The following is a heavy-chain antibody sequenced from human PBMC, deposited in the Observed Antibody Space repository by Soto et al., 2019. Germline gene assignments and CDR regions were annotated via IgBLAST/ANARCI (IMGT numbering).Heavy chain of an antibody. Sequence: PRGSLRLSCSASGFTFRDYWMNWGRQAPGGELEWVAPIKEDGSEKYYVDAVKGRFTIYRDNAKNTLYLQMNSLRVEDTAVYYRARDRRVTNSWSPGDSYHYGLDVWGQGTTVTVSS. D-gene: IGHD6-13*01. J-gene: IGHJ6*02. V-gene: IGHV3-7*03. CDR3: ARDRRVTNSWSPGDSYHYGLDV. CDR1: GFTFRDYW. CDR2: IKEDGSEK.